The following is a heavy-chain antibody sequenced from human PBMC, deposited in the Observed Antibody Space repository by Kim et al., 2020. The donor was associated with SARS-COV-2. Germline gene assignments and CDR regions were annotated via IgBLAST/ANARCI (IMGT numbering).Heavy chain of an antibody. CDR3: AREGSSSVNYYYYYMDV. Sequence: GGSLRLSCAASGFTFSSYEMNWVRQAPGKGLEWVSYISSSGSTIYYADSVKGRFTISRDNAKNSLYLQMNSLRAEDTAVYYCAREGSSSVNYYYYYMDVWGKGTTVTVSS. CDR1: GFTFSSYE. V-gene: IGHV3-48*03. D-gene: IGHD6-6*01. CDR2: ISSSGSTI. J-gene: IGHJ6*03.